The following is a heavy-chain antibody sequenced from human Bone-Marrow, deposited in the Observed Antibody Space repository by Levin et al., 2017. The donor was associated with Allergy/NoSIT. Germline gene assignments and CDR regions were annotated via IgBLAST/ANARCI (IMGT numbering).Heavy chain of an antibody. CDR1: GYSFTSFW. Sequence: GGSLRLSCKGSGYSFTSFWISWVRQMPEKGLEWMGRIDPSDSHTNYSPSFQGHVTISVDKSISTAYLQWGSLKASDTAMYYCARLGSGYDILTGYYYYMDVWGKGTTVTVSS. D-gene: IGHD3-9*01. CDR2: IDPSDSHT. CDR3: ARLGSGYDILTGYYYYMDV. J-gene: IGHJ6*03. V-gene: IGHV5-10-1*01.